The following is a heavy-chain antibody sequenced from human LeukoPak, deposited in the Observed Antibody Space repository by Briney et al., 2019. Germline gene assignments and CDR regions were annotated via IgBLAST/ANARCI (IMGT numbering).Heavy chain of an antibody. D-gene: IGHD6-19*01. CDR1: GFTFSSYW. CDR2: IKQDGSEK. V-gene: IGHV3-7*03. Sequence: GGSLRLSCAASGFTFSSYWTSWVRQAPGKGLEWVANIKQDGSEKYYVDSVKGRFTISRDNAKNSLYLQMNSLRAEDTAVYYCAKDPKGIAVPWGQGTLVTVSS. J-gene: IGHJ5*02. CDR3: AKDPKGIAVP.